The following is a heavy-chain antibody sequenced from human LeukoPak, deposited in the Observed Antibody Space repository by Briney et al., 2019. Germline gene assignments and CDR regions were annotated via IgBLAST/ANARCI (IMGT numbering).Heavy chain of an antibody. CDR2: ISSSSSYI. J-gene: IGHJ4*02. CDR3: ARRGRTVTAHFDY. CDR1: GFTFSSYS. D-gene: IGHD4-17*01. Sequence: GGSLRLSCAASGFTFSSYSMNWVRQAPGKGLEWVSSISSSSSYIYYADSVKGRFTISRDNAKNSLYLQMNSLRAEDTAVYYCARRGRTVTAHFDYWGQGTLVTVSS. V-gene: IGHV3-21*01.